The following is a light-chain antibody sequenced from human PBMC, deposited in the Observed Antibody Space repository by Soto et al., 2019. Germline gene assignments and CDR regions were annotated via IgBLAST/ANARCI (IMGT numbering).Light chain of an antibody. V-gene: IGKV1-9*01. J-gene: IGKJ5*01. CDR3: QQRKSYPLT. Sequence: DIQLTQSPSFLSASVGDRVTITCRTSQDIKTYLAWYQQKPGKAPKLLIFAASTLQNGVPSRFSGSGSGTEFTVTITSLQPEDFATYYCQQRKSYPLTFGQGTRQEIK. CDR2: AAS. CDR1: QDIKTY.